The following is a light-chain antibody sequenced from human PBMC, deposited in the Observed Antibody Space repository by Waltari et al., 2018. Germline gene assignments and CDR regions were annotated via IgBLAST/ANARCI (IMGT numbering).Light chain of an antibody. V-gene: IGLV3-21*04. Sequence: SYVLTQPPSLSVAPGKTARITCGVNNIGTRSVHWCQQKAGQAPVVVISYDNDRPSGIPERFSASNSGNMATLTISRVEAGDEADYYCQVWDNYSDHWVFGGGTKLTVL. CDR2: YDN. CDR3: QVWDNYSDHWV. CDR1: NIGTRS. J-gene: IGLJ3*02.